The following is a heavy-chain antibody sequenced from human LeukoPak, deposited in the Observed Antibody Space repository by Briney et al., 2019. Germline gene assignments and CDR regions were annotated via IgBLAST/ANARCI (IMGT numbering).Heavy chain of an antibody. CDR3: ARDFYYGSGSYYNDY. D-gene: IGHD3-10*01. CDR1: GFTFSSYS. Sequence: KPGGSLRLSCAASGFTFSSYSMNWVRQAPGKGLEWVSSISSSSSYIYYADSVKGRFTISRDNAENSLYLQMNSLRAEDTAVYYCARDFYYGSGSYYNDYWGQGTLVTVSS. V-gene: IGHV3-21*01. J-gene: IGHJ4*02. CDR2: ISSSSSYI.